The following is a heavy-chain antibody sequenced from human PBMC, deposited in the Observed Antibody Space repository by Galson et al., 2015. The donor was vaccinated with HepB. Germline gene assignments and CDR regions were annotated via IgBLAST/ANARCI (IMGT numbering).Heavy chain of an antibody. CDR3: AKGNHYDFWSGYYM. Sequence: SLRLSCAASGFTFSSYAVHWVRQAPGKGLEWVAVISYDGSNKYYADSVKGRFTISRDNSKNTLYLQMNSLRAEDTAVYYCAKGNHYDFWSGYYMWGQGTLVTVSS. J-gene: IGHJ4*02. CDR2: ISYDGSNK. V-gene: IGHV3-30*04. D-gene: IGHD3-3*01. CDR1: GFTFSSYA.